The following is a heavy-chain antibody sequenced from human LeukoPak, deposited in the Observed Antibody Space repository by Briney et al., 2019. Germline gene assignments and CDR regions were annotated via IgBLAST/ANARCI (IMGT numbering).Heavy chain of an antibody. D-gene: IGHD3-3*01. Sequence: PSETLSLTCSLSGGSISGHYWTWIRQPPGKGLEWIGQIHYSGRPDYNPSLKSRITLSVDTSKNQISLKLSSVTAADTAVYYCARFGVDYDKHVWGQGTTVTVSS. J-gene: IGHJ6*02. CDR3: ARFGVDYDKHV. CDR2: IHYSGRP. CDR1: GGSISGHY. V-gene: IGHV4-59*11.